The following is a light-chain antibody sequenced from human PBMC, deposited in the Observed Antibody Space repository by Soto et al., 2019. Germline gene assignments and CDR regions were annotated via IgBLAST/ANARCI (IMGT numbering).Light chain of an antibody. CDR1: QSLVYSDGNTY. CDR3: MQGTHWPPYT. CDR2: KVS. V-gene: IGKV2-30*01. J-gene: IGKJ2*01. Sequence: DVVMTQSPLSLPVTLGQPASISCRSSQSLVYSDGNTYLTWFQQRPGQSPRRLIYKVSNRDSGVPDRVSGSGSGTDFTLRISRVEAEDVGVYYCMQGTHWPPYTFGQGTKLEIK.